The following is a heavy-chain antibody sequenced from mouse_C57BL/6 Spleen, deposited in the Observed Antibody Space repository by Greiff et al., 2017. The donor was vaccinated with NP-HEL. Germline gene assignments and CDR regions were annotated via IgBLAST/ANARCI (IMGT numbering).Heavy chain of an antibody. CDR2: IDPSDSET. V-gene: IGHV1-52*01. D-gene: IGHD2-4*01. CDR1: GYTFTSYW. CDR3: ARSDDYDDEGFAY. J-gene: IGHJ3*01. Sequence: QVQLKQPGAELVRPGSSVKLSCKASGYTFTSYWMHWVKQRPIQGLEWIGNIDPSDSETHYNQKFKDKATLTVDKSSSTAYMQLSSLTSEDSAVYYCARSDDYDDEGFAYWGQGTLVTVSA.